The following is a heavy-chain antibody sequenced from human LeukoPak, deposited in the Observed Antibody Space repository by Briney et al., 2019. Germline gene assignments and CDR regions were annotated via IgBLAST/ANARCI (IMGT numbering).Heavy chain of an antibody. CDR3: AAGYGRAEY. D-gene: IGHD5-18*01. CDR1: GFSFRGYA. Sequence: PGGSLSLSCTGSGFSFRGYAMNWFRQPPGKGLEWVSLISISSSYTYNADSVRGRFTTSRDNAKSSLYLQMDGLRVEDTAVYYCAAGYGRAEYWGPGILVSVSS. J-gene: IGHJ4*02. V-gene: IGHV3-21*06. CDR2: ISISSSYT.